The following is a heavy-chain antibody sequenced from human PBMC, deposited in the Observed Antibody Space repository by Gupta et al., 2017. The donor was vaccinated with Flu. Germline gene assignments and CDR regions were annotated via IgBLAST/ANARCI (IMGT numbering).Heavy chain of an antibody. CDR3: AKVSTFASGNYHECCDD. J-gene: IGHJ4*02. CDR1: GFTFSTYG. D-gene: IGHD3-10*01. V-gene: IGHV3-23*01. CDR2: ISGSCATT. Sequence: EVQLLESGGGLVQPGGSLRLPCAASGFTFSTYGVTWVRQAPGKGLEWVAFISGSCATTDDADSMKGRFTLYRDNSKKTLYLQMNSLRVEDTAVYYGAKVSTFASGNYHECCDDWDQGTLVTVSS.